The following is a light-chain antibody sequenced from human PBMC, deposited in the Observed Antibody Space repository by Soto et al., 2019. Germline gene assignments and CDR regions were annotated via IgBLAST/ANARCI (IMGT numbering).Light chain of an antibody. CDR1: QSVTSRY. CDR3: QQYGSSWT. CDR2: VAS. V-gene: IGKV3-20*01. Sequence: EIVLTQSPGTLSLSPGERATLSCRASQSVTSRYLACYQQRPGQAPRLLIYVASSRATGVPDRFSGSGSGTDFPLTISRLERDDFGRYCCQQYGSSWTFGQGTKVEFK. J-gene: IGKJ1*01.